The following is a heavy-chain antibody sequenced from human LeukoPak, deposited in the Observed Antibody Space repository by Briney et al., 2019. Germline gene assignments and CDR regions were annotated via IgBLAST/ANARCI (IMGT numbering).Heavy chain of an antibody. CDR3: VPHDAFNI. CDR2: ILYDGRNK. J-gene: IGHJ3*02. Sequence: GGSLRLPCAASGFSFSSYGMHWVRQAPGKGLEWVAFILYDGRNKYYTDSVKGRFTISRDNSKNTLYLQMNSLRAQDTAMYYCVPHDAFNIWGQGTMVTVSS. V-gene: IGHV3-30*02. CDR1: GFSFSSYG.